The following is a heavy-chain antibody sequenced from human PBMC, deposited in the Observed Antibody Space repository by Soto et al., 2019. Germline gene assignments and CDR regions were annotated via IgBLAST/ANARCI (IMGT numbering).Heavy chain of an antibody. Sequence: QVHLVQSGAEVKKPGASVKVSCKASGYTLTRYGITWVRQAPGQGLEWMGSISAYNANTNYAQKLQGRLTMTTDTSTSTAYMELRSLTSDDTAVYDCAREVFRSFDLWGRGTLVSVSS. CDR1: GYTLTRYG. J-gene: IGHJ2*01. V-gene: IGHV1-18*01. CDR3: AREVFRSFDL. CDR2: ISAYNANT. D-gene: IGHD1-20*01.